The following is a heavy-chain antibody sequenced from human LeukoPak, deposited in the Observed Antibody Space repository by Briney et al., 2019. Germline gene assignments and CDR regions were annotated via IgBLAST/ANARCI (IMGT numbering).Heavy chain of an antibody. J-gene: IGHJ4*02. Sequence: GGSLRLSCAASGFTFSNYAMSWVRQAPGKGLEWVSSINDSGGATYYADSVKGRFTISRDNSKNTLYMQMNSLRAEDTAVYYYAKGGQQMVQGIDYWGQGTLVTVSS. D-gene: IGHD6-13*01. CDR1: GFTFSNYA. CDR2: INDSGGAT. V-gene: IGHV3-23*01. CDR3: AKGGQQMVQGIDY.